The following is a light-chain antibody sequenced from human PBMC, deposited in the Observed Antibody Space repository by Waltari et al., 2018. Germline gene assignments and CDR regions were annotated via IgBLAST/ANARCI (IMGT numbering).Light chain of an antibody. CDR3: QQYNSYHIFT. J-gene: IGKJ3*01. CDR1: QSISSW. CDR2: DAS. V-gene: IGKV1-5*01. Sequence: DIQMTQSPSTLSASVGDRVTITCRASQSISSWLAWYQQKPGKAPKLLIYDASSLESGVPSRFSGSGSGTEFTLTISSLQPDDFATYYCQQYNSYHIFTFGPGTKVEI.